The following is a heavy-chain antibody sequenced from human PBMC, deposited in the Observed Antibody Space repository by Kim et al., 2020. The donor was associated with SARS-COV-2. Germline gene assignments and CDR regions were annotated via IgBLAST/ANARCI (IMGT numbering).Heavy chain of an antibody. Sequence: ASVKVSCKASGYTFTSYGISWVRQAPGQGLEWMGWISAYNGNTNYAQKLQGRVTMTTDTSTSTAYMELRSLRSDDTAVYYCARDSPPVNYYYYYGMDVWGQGTTVTVSS. CDR2: ISAYNGNT. CDR3: ARDSPPVNYYYYYGMDV. CDR1: GYTFTSYG. J-gene: IGHJ6*02. V-gene: IGHV1-18*04.